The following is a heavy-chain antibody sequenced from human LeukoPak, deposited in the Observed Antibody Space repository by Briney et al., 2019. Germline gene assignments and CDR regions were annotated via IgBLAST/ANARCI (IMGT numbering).Heavy chain of an antibody. CDR2: INHSGST. J-gene: IGHJ5*02. Sequence: PSETLSLTCAVYGGSFSGYYWSWIRQPPGKGLEWIGEINHSGSTNYNPSLKSRVTISVDTSKNQFSLKLSSVTAADTAVYYCVRLGCSNLDPPHLWGRGTLVTVSS. V-gene: IGHV4-34*01. CDR1: GGSFSGYY. CDR3: VRLGCSNLDPPHL. D-gene: IGHD2-2*01.